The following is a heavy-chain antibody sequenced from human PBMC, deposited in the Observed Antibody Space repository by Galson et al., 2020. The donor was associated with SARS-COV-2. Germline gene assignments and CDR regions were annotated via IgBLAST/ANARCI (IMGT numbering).Heavy chain of an antibody. J-gene: IGHJ4*02. Sequence: ASVKVSCKVSGYTLTELSMQWVRQAPGKGLEWMGGFDPEDGETIYAPKFQGRVTMTEDTSTDTAYMELSSLRSEDTAVYYCATDRLLFGYSSGYYDYWGQVTLVTVSS. D-gene: IGHD3-22*01. V-gene: IGHV1-24*01. CDR2: FDPEDGET. CDR3: ATDRLLFGYSSGYYDY. CDR1: GYTLTELS.